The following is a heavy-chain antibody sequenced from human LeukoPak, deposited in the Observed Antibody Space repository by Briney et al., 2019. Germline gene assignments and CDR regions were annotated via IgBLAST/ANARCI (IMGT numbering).Heavy chain of an antibody. CDR3: ARDAPSYDFWSGYSKNYYFDY. D-gene: IGHD3-3*01. CDR2: ISSSSSYI. Sequence: GGSLRLSCAASGFTFSSYAMSWVRQAPGMGLEWVSSISSSSSYIYYADSVKGRFTISRDNAKNSLYLQMNSLRAEDTAVYYCARDAPSYDFWSGYSKNYYFDYWGQGTLVTVSS. CDR1: GFTFSSYA. J-gene: IGHJ4*02. V-gene: IGHV3-21*01.